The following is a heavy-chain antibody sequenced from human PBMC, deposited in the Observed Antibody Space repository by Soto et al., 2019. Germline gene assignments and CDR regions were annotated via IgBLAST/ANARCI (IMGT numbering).Heavy chain of an antibody. CDR1: GYTFTGYY. CDR3: ARERVPLTTVTTSLDY. J-gene: IGHJ4*02. CDR2: INPNSGGT. Sequence: ASVKVSCKASGYTFTGYYMHWVRQAPGQGLEWMGWINPNSGGTNYAQKFQGRVTMTRDTSISTAYMELSRLRSDDTAVYYCARERVPLTTVTTSLDYWGQGTLVTGS. D-gene: IGHD4-17*01. V-gene: IGHV1-2*02.